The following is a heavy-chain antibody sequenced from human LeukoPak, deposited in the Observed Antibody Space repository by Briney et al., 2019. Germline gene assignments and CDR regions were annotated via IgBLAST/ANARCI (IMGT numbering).Heavy chain of an antibody. Sequence: TSETLSLTCTVSGGSTTSSTYYWGWIRQPPGKGLEWIGSLYYSGSTSYNPSLRSRGTISVDTSKNQFSLKLSSVTAADTAVYYCARGATANSGLFDYWGQGTLVTVSS. CDR1: GGSTTSSTYY. J-gene: IGHJ4*02. V-gene: IGHV4-39*07. CDR2: LYYSGST. D-gene: IGHD1-1*01. CDR3: ARGATANSGLFDY.